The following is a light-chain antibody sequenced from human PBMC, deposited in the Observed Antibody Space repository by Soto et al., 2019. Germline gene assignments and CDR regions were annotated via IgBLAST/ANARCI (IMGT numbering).Light chain of an antibody. CDR1: SSNIGSNS. CDR3: AAWDDSLIGYV. J-gene: IGLJ1*01. Sequence: QSVLTQPPSASGTPGQRVTISCSGTSSNIGSNSVNWYQELPGTAPKLLIYSNTQRPSGVPDRFSGSKSGTSASLVIGGLQSEDEADYFCAAWDDSLIGYVFGTGTKLTVL. V-gene: IGLV1-44*01. CDR2: SNT.